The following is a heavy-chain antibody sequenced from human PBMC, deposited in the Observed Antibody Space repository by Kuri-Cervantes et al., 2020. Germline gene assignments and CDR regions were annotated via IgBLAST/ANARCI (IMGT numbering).Heavy chain of an antibody. J-gene: IGHJ5*02. V-gene: IGHV3-33*01. Sequence: GGSLRLSCAASGFTFSSYGMHWVRQAPGKGLEWVAVIWYDGSNKYYADSVKGRFTISRDNSKNTLYLQMNSLRAEDTAVYYCARELGYCSGGSCYSWFDPWGQGTLVTVSS. D-gene: IGHD2-15*01. CDR2: IWYDGSNK. CDR1: GFTFSSYG. CDR3: ARELGYCSGGSCYSWFDP.